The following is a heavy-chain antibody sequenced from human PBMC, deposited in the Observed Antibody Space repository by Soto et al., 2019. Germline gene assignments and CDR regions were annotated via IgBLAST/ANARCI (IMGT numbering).Heavy chain of an antibody. CDR1: GITFSSYA. V-gene: IGHV3-23*01. D-gene: IGHD2-21*02. CDR2: ISGGGGRT. Sequence: EVQLLESGGTLVQPGGSLRVSCAASGITFSSYAMNWVRQAPGKGPEWVSAISGGGGRTYYADSVKGRFTISRDNPKNMVYLQMNSLRAEDTAVYYCAKSPGQNGYCSGDCYRFFGWFDPWGQGTLVTVSS. CDR3: AKSPGQNGYCSGDCYRFFGWFDP. J-gene: IGHJ5*02.